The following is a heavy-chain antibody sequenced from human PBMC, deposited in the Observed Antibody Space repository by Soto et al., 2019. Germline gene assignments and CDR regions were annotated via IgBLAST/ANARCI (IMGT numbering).Heavy chain of an antibody. V-gene: IGHV5-51*01. CDR1: GYSFTSYW. CDR2: IYPGDSDT. D-gene: IGHD2-21*02. CDR3: ARLGYCGGDCYLVFDY. Sequence: PGESLKISCKGSGYSFTSYWIGWVRQMPGKGLEWVGIIYPGDSDTRYSPSFQGQVTISADKSISTAYLQWSSLKASDTAMYYCARLGYCGGDCYLVFDYWGQGTLVTVSS. J-gene: IGHJ4*02.